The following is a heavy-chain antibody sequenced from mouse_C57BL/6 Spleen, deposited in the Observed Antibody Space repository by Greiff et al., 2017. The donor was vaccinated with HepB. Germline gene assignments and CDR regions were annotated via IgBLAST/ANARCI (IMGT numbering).Heavy chain of an antibody. CDR1: GFTFSSYA. V-gene: IGHV5-9-1*02. Sequence: EVQRVESGEGLVKPGGSLKLSCAASGFTFSSYAMSWVRQTPEKRLEWVAYISSGGDYIYYADTVKGRFTISRDNARNTLYLQMSSLKSEDTAMYYCTREGAYDYAFAYWGQGTLVTVSA. CDR3: TREGAYDYAFAY. CDR2: ISSGGDYI. J-gene: IGHJ3*01. D-gene: IGHD2-4*01.